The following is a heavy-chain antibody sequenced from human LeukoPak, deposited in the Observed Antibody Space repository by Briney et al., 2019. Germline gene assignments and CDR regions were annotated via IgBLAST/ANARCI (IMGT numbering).Heavy chain of an antibody. CDR2: IYHSGST. CDR3: AGRDDSRGDWFDP. V-gene: IGHV4-30-2*01. D-gene: IGHD3-22*01. CDR1: GGSISSGGYS. Sequence: SQTLSLTCAVSGGSISSGGYSWSWIRQPPGKGLEWIGYIYHSGSTYYNPSLKSRVTISVDRSKNQFSLKLSSVTAADTAVYYCAGRDDSRGDWFDPWGQGTLVTVSS. J-gene: IGHJ5*02.